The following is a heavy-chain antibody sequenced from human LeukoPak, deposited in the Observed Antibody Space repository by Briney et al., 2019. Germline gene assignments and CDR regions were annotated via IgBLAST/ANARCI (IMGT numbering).Heavy chain of an antibody. CDR3: ARESGSNPNNWFDP. CDR1: GGTFSSYA. J-gene: IGHJ5*02. CDR2: IIPIFGTA. D-gene: IGHD3-10*01. V-gene: IGHV1-69*05. Sequence: ASVKVSCKAPGGTFSSYAISWVRQAPGQGLEWMGGIIPIFGTANYAQKFQGRVMITTDESTSTAYMELSSLRSEDTAVYYCARESGSNPNNWFDPWGQGTLVTVSS.